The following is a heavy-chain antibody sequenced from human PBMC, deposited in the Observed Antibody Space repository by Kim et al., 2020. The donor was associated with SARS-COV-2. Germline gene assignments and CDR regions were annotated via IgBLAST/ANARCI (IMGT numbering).Heavy chain of an antibody. Sequence: TNYTPSLKSRVTISVDTSKNQFSLKLSSVTAADTAVYYCARGLSSSWYYYWGQGTLVTVSS. V-gene: IGHV4-59*09. J-gene: IGHJ4*02. CDR2: T. D-gene: IGHD6-13*01. CDR3: ARGLSSSWYYY.